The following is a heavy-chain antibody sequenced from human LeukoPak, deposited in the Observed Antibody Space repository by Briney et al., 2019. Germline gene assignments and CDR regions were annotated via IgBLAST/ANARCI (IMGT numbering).Heavy chain of an antibody. CDR2: ISYDGSSK. Sequence: GGSLRLSCAASGFTFSNYAMHWVRQAPGKGLEWVAIISYDGSSKYYADSVKGRFTISRDNSKNTLFLQMNSLRVEDTAVYYCARDRPYGGKGDFDYWGQGTLVTVSS. J-gene: IGHJ4*02. D-gene: IGHD4-23*01. CDR3: ARDRPYGGKGDFDY. V-gene: IGHV3-30*03. CDR1: GFTFSNYA.